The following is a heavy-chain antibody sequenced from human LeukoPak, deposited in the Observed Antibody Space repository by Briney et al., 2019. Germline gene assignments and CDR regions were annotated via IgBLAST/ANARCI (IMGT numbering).Heavy chain of an antibody. D-gene: IGHD2-2*01. Sequence: PSETLSLTCIVSGGSISSTSYYWGWIRPPPGKVLEWIGTIYYSGTTYYNPSLKSRVTISVDTSKNQFSLKLSSVTAADTAVYYCARLVVPAAMGHGLDYWGQGTMVTVSS. V-gene: IGHV4-39*01. CDR3: ARLVVPAAMGHGLDY. J-gene: IGHJ4*02. CDR2: IYYSGTT. CDR1: GGSISSTSYY.